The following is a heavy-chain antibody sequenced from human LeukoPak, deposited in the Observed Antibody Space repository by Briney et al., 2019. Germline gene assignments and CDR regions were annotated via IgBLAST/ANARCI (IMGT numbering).Heavy chain of an antibody. Sequence: GESLKISCKTSGYNFNTYWIGWVRQMPGKGLEWMGIIYPGDSDTRYSPSFQGQVTISADKSVSTAYLQWSSLKAPDTALYYCATAVVTDPYFDSWGQGTLVTVSS. CDR1: GYNFNTYW. CDR3: ATAVVTDPYFDS. CDR2: IYPGDSDT. D-gene: IGHD4-23*01. J-gene: IGHJ4*02. V-gene: IGHV5-51*01.